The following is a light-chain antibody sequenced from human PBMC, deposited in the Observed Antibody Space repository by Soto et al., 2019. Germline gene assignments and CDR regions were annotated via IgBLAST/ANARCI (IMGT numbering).Light chain of an antibody. CDR1: SSDVGGYNY. CDR3: SSYTTSSTRV. CDR2: DVS. J-gene: IGLJ1*01. Sequence: QSALTQPASVSGSPGQSITISCTGTSSDVGGYNYVSWYQQHPGKAPKLMIYDVSNRPSGVSYRFSGSKSGNTASLTISGLQADDEADYYCSSYTTSSTRVFGTGPKLTVL. V-gene: IGLV2-14*01.